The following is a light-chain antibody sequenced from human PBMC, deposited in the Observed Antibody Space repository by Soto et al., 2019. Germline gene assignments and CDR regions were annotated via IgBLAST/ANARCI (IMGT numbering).Light chain of an antibody. CDR2: AAS. Sequence: EIVLTQSPGTLSLSPGERATLSCRASQSVSSSYLAWYQQKPGQAPRLLIYAASSRATGIPDRFSGSGSGTYFTLTSSRLEPEDFAVYYCQDYGSSRTFGQGTRVEIK. CDR1: QSVSSSY. CDR3: QDYGSSRT. V-gene: IGKV3-20*01. J-gene: IGKJ1*01.